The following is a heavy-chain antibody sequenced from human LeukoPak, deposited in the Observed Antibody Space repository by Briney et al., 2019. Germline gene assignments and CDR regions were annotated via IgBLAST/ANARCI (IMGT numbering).Heavy chain of an antibody. CDR2: ISSSGSTI. Sequence: GGSLRLSCAASGFIFSDYYMSWIRQAPGKGLEWVSYISSSGSTIYYAGSVKGRFTISRDNAKNSLYLQMNSLRAEDTAVYYCVRDSYYDYVWGSPPSDYWGQGTLVTVSS. CDR3: VRDSYYDYVWGSPPSDY. D-gene: IGHD3-16*01. J-gene: IGHJ4*02. V-gene: IGHV3-11*01. CDR1: GFIFSDYY.